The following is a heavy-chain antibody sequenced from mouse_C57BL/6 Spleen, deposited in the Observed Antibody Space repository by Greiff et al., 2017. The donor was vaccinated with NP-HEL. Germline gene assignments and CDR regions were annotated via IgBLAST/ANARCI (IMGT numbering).Heavy chain of an antibody. V-gene: IGHV1-52*01. Sequence: VQLQQPGAELVRPGSSVKLSCKASGYTFTSYWMHWVKQRPIQGLEWIGNIDPSDSETNYNKKFKDKATLIVDKSSSTAYMQLSSLTSVDSAVYYCSRSVLRITFDYWGQGTTLTVSS. J-gene: IGHJ2*01. CDR2: IDPSDSET. D-gene: IGHD1-1*01. CDR3: SRSVLRITFDY. CDR1: GYTFTSYW.